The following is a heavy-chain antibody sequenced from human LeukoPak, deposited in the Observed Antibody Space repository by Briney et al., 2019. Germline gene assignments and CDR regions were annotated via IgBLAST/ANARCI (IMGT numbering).Heavy chain of an antibody. CDR3: AISSGRAYDY. Sequence: GASVKVSCKTSGYTFTDYYVHWVRQAPGQGLEWMGWINPNSGDTKYEQKFQGRVTMTRDTSISTAYMELSSLRSEDTTVYYCAISSGRAYDYWGQGTLVTVSS. V-gene: IGHV1-2*02. J-gene: IGHJ4*02. CDR2: INPNSGDT. D-gene: IGHD3-22*01. CDR1: GYTFTDYY.